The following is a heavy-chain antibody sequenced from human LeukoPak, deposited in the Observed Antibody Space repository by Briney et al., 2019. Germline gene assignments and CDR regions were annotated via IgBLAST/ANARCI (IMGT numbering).Heavy chain of an antibody. CDR1: GFTFSSYG. CDR3: ARRNPWFDP. Sequence: PGGSLRLSCAASGFTFSSYGMSWVRQAPGKGLEWVSAISGSGSSTSYADSVKGRFTIARDNSKNTLYLQMNTLRAEDTAVYYCARRNPWFDPWGQGTLVTVSS. V-gene: IGHV3-23*01. CDR2: ISGSGSST. J-gene: IGHJ5*02.